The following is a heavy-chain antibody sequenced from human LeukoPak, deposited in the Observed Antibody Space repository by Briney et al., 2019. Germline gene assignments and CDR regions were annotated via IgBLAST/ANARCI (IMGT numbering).Heavy chain of an antibody. J-gene: IGHJ5*02. V-gene: IGHV4-39*07. CDR3: ARDGGVTIAAGFDP. Sequence: PSETLSLTCSVSAYSISSSSYYWGWIRQPPGKGLEWIGSIYYSGTTNYNPSLKSRVTLSLDTSKNQFSLKLHSVTAADTAIYYCARDGGVTIAAGFDPWGQGTLVTVSS. CDR1: AYSISSSSYY. D-gene: IGHD6-13*01. CDR2: IYYSGTT.